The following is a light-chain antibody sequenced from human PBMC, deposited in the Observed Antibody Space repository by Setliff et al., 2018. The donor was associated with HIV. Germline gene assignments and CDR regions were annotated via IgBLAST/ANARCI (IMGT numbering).Light chain of an antibody. CDR3: SSYTATSTLYV. CDR2: EVS. V-gene: IGLV2-14*01. CDR1: SSDIGGYNY. J-gene: IGLJ1*01. Sequence: QSALAQPASVSGSPGQSITISCTGTSSDIGGYNYVSWYQQHPGKAPKLVISEVSNRPSGLSNRFSGSKSGDTASLTISGLQTEDEADYYCSSYTATSTLYVVGTGTKVTVL.